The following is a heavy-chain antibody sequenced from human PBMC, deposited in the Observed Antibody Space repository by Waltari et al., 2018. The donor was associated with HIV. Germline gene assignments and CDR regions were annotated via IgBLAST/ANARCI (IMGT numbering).Heavy chain of an antibody. CDR1: GFTVRSNY. D-gene: IGHD4-17*01. CDR2: IYSGGST. Sequence: EVQLVESGGGLVQPGGSLRLSCAASGFTVRSNYMSWVRQAPGKGLEWVSVIYSGGSTYYADSVKGRFTISRDNSKNTLYLQMNSLRAEDTAVYYCAREGATVTPEGYFDYWGQGTLVTVSS. CDR3: AREGATVTPEGYFDY. V-gene: IGHV3-66*02. J-gene: IGHJ4*02.